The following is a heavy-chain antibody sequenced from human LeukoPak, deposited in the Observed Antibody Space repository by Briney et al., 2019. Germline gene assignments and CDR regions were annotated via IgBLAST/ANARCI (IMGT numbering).Heavy chain of an antibody. Sequence: GGSLRLSCAASGFTFRTNWMSWVRQAPGKGPEWVSAISGSGGSTYYADSVKGRFTISRDNSKNTLYLQMNSLRAEDTAVYYCAKVDYDILTGPEAFDIWGQGTMVTVSS. CDR1: GFTFRTNW. CDR2: ISGSGGST. CDR3: AKVDYDILTGPEAFDI. V-gene: IGHV3-23*01. D-gene: IGHD3-9*01. J-gene: IGHJ3*02.